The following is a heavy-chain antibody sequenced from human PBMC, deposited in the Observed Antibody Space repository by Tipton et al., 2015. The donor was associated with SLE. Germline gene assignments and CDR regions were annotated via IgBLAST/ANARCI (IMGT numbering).Heavy chain of an antibody. CDR3: ARAGRAWNLFDY. Sequence: TLSLTCAVYGGSFSGYYWSWIRQPPGKGLEWIGEINHSGSTNYNPSLKSRVTISVDTSKNQFSLKLSSVTAADTAVYYCARAGRAWNLFDYWGQGTLVTGSS. CDR2: INHSGST. V-gene: IGHV4-34*01. D-gene: IGHD1-1*01. J-gene: IGHJ4*02. CDR1: GGSFSGYY.